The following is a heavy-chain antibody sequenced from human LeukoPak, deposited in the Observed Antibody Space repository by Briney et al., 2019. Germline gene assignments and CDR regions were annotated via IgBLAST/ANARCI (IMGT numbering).Heavy chain of an antibody. J-gene: IGHJ3*02. CDR3: ARDKSPSSRSIYFDAVAM. V-gene: IGHV3-7*01. Sequence: GGSLRLSCATSAFTFRSDWMTWVRQAPGKGLEWVANINHDGSKKHYVDSVKGRFTISRDNTENSLFLQLNSLRAEDTAMYYCARDKSPSSRSIYFDAVAMWGQGTMVTVSS. CDR2: INHDGSKK. D-gene: IGHD3-3*02. CDR1: AFTFRSDW.